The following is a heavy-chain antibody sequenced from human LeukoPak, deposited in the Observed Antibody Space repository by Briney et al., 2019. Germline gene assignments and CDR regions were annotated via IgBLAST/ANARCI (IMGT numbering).Heavy chain of an antibody. D-gene: IGHD5-24*01. Sequence: PSETLSLTCTVSGGSISSYYWSWIRQPPGKGLEWIGYIYYSGSTNYNPSLKSRVTISVDTSKNQFSLKLSSVTAAGTAVYYCARSTRGDGHYYFDYWGQGTLVTVSS. V-gene: IGHV4-59*01. CDR2: IYYSGST. J-gene: IGHJ4*02. CDR3: ARSTRGDGHYYFDY. CDR1: GGSISSYY.